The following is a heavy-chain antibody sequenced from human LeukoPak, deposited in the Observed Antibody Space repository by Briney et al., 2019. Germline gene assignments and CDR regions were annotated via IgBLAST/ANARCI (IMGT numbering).Heavy chain of an antibody. V-gene: IGHV4-4*09. CDR3: ARSLIYCSGGSCQFDY. Sequence: SETLPLTCIVSGDSISSYYWSWIRQPPGKGLEWIGWIYSSGSTNYNPSLKSRVTVSVDTSKNQFSLKLSSVTAADTAVYYCARSLIYCSGGSCQFDYWGQGTLVTVSS. CDR2: IYSSGST. D-gene: IGHD2-15*01. J-gene: IGHJ4*02. CDR1: GDSISSYY.